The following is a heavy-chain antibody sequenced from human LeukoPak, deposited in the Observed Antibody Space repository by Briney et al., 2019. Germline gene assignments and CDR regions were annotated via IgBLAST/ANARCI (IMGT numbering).Heavy chain of an antibody. D-gene: IGHD1-26*01. J-gene: IGHJ4*01. CDR2: VYSTGHT. CDR3: AKHRLGKPHFDY. CDR1: DDSISTYY. Sequence: KPSETLSLTCSVSDDSISTYYWSWLRQPQGKGPEWMGFVYSTGHTNYNPSLKSRVTMSLDTSKKQVSLELNSVTAADTAVYYCAKHRLGKPHFDYWGQGSLVTVAS. V-gene: IGHV4-59*08.